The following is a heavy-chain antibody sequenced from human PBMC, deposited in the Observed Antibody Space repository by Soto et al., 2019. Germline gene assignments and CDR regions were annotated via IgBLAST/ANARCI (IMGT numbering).Heavy chain of an antibody. CDR2: ISYDGSNK. CDR3: AKDLYSSETYTYYCGMDV. V-gene: IGHV3-30*18. CDR1: GFTFSSYG. J-gene: IGHJ6*02. Sequence: PGGSLRLSCAASGFTFSSYGMHWVRQSPGKGLEWVAVISYDGSNKYYADSVKGRFTISRDNSKNTLYLQMNSLRAEDTAVYYCAKDLYSSETYTYYCGMDVWGQETTVTVSS. D-gene: IGHD3-10*01.